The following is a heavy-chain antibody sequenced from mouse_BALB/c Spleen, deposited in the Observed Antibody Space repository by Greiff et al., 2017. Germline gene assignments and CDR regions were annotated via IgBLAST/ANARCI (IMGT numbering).Heavy chain of an antibody. CDR3: ARGTRYDGAMDY. Sequence: DVKLVESGGGLVKPGGSLKLSCAASGFTFSSYAMSWVRQSPEKRLEWVAEISSGGSYTYYPDTVTGRFTISRDNAKNTLYLEMSSLRSEDTAMYYCARGTRYDGAMDYWGQGTSVTVSS. V-gene: IGHV5-9-4*01. J-gene: IGHJ4*01. D-gene: IGHD2-14*01. CDR1: GFTFSSYA. CDR2: ISSGGSYT.